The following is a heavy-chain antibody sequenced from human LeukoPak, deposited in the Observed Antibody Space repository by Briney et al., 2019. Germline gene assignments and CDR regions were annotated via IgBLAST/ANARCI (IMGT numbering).Heavy chain of an antibody. J-gene: IGHJ3*02. D-gene: IGHD6-13*01. V-gene: IGHV4-39*07. CDR2: ISESGST. CDR1: GGSLSTGLYS. Sequence: SETLSLTCTVSGGSLSTGLYSWGWIRQPPGKGLEWIGSISESGSTYSNPSLKSRVTLSVDTSKNQFSLKLRSVTAADTAVYYCARDGGSSWSKDGFDIWGQGTMVTGSS. CDR3: ARDGGSSWSKDGFDI.